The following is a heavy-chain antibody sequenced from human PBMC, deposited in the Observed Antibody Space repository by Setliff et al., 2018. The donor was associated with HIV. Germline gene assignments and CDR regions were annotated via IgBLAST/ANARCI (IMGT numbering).Heavy chain of an antibody. V-gene: IGHV1-2*02. CDR3: VKADVLLCDF. CDR1: GYTFTGHF. J-gene: IGHJ4*02. CDR2: IDPNTGDT. Sequence: RASVKVSCKASGYTFTGHFLHWVRQAPGQGLEWMGYIDPNTGDTNYAQKFQGRVTLSTDTSVSTAYVELERLSSDDTAIYYCVKADVLLCDFWGPGTLVTVSS. D-gene: IGHD3-16*01.